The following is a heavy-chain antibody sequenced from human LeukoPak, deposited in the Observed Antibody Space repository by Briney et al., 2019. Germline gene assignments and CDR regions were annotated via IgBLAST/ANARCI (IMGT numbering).Heavy chain of an antibody. V-gene: IGHV3-23*01. J-gene: IGHJ4*02. Sequence: GGSLRPSCAASGSTFTSYAMSWVRQAPGKGLEWVSAISGGGDFTYYADSVKGRFTISRDNSKNTLYLQMNSLRAEDTAVYYCAKDQLATIRGYFDYWGQGTLVTVSS. D-gene: IGHD5-24*01. CDR1: GSTFTSYA. CDR2: ISGGGDFT. CDR3: AKDQLATIRGYFDY.